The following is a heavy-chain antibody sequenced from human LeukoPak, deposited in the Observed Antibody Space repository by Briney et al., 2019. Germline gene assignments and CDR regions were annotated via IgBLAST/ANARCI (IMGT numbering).Heavy chain of an antibody. J-gene: IGHJ4*02. V-gene: IGHV3-21*01. CDR2: ISSSSSYI. D-gene: IGHD3-22*01. CDR1: GFTFSSYS. Sequence: PGGSLRLSCAASGFTFSSYSMNWVRQAPGKGLEWVSSISSSSSYIYYADSVKGRFTISRDNAKNSLYLQMNSLRAEDTAVYYCARADSYDSSGYPRGYWGQGTLVTVSS. CDR3: ARADSYDSSGYPRGY.